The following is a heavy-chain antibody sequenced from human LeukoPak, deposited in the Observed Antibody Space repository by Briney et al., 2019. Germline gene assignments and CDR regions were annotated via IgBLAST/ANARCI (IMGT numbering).Heavy chain of an antibody. D-gene: IGHD6-19*01. V-gene: IGHV3-7*01. CDR1: GFTFSSYW. Sequence: GGSLRLSCAASGFTFSSYWMSWVRQAPGKGLEWVANIKQDGSEKYYVDSVKGRFTISRDNAKNSLYLQMNSLRAEDTAVYYCARVASSGWYVDAFDIWGQGTMVTVSS. CDR2: IKQDGSEK. J-gene: IGHJ3*02. CDR3: ARVASSGWYVDAFDI.